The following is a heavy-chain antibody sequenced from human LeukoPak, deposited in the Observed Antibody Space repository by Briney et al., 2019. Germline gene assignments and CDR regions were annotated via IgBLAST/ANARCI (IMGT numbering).Heavy chain of an antibody. CDR3: AKQAQLERGYYYYYMNV. CDR1: GFTFSSYG. V-gene: IGHV3-30*02. J-gene: IGHJ6*03. CDR2: IRYDGSNK. Sequence: GGSLRLSCAASGFTFSSYGMHWVRQAPGKGLEWVAFIRYDGSNKYYADSVEGRFTISRDNSKNTLYLQMNSLRAEDTAVYYCAKQAQLERGYYYYYMNVWGKGTTVTVSS. D-gene: IGHD1-1*01.